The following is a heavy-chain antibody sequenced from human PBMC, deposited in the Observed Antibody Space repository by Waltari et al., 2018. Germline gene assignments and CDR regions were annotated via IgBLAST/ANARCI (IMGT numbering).Heavy chain of an antibody. CDR1: GFTFSSYS. D-gene: IGHD3-22*01. V-gene: IGHV3-48*01. J-gene: IGHJ4*02. CDR2: ISSSSSSTI. Sequence: EVQLVESGGGLVQPGGSLRLSCAASGFTFSSYSMNWVRQAPGKGLEWVSYISSSSSSTIYYADSVKGRFTISRDNAKNSLYLQMNSLRAEDTAVYYCASAGYYDSSGPPHFDYWGQGTLVTVSS. CDR3: ASAGYYDSSGPPHFDY.